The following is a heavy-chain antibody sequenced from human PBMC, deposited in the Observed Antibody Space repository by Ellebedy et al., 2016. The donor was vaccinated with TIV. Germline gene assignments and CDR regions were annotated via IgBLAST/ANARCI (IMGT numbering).Heavy chain of an antibody. CDR3: ARSALAASRYDS. Sequence: LRLSCTVSGDSLGSVGSCWTWIRQPPGKGLEWIGYIYHTGKRYLNPSLKCRLNISMDMSKNQFSLELTSVTAADTAVYFCARSALAASRYDSWGQGTLVTVSS. D-gene: IGHD3-16*02. CDR1: GDSLGSVGSC. J-gene: IGHJ1*01. CDR2: IYHTGKR. V-gene: IGHV4-30-2*05.